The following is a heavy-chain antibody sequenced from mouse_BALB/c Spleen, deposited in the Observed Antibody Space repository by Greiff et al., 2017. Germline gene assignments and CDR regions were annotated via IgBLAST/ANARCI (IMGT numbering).Heavy chain of an antibody. D-gene: IGHD2-4*01. J-gene: IGHJ4*01. CDR1: GYTFTDYN. CDR3: ARVITTGSYYAMDY. CDR2: IYPYNGGT. Sequence: VHVKQSGPELVKPGASVKISCKASGYTFTDYNMHWVKQSHGKSLEWIGYIYPYNGGTGYNQKFKSKATLTVDNSSSTAYMELRSLTSEDSAVYYCARVITTGSYYAMDYWGQGTSVTVSS. V-gene: IGHV1S29*02.